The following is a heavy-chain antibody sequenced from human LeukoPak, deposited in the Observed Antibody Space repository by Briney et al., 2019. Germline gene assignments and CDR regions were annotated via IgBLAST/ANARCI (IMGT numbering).Heavy chain of an antibody. D-gene: IGHD3-22*01. J-gene: IGHJ4*02. CDR3: ARGPNIDSSGYHLDY. Sequence: GASVKVSCKASGYTFTSYYMHWVRQAPGQGLEWMGGIIPIFGTANYAQKFQGRVTITADKSTSTAYMELSSLRSEDTAVYYCARGPNIDSSGYHLDYWGQGTLVTVSS. CDR2: IIPIFGTA. CDR1: GYTFTSYY. V-gene: IGHV1-69*06.